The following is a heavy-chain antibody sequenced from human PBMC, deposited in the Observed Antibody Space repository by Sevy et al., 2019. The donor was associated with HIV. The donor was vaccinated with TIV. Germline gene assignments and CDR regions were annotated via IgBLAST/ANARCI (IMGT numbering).Heavy chain of an antibody. J-gene: IGHJ4*02. Sequence: LSLTCTVSGGSINSRTSYWGWIRQPPGKGLEWIGILYYSGVTYYNPSLKSRVTISVDTSKNQFSLKLSSVTAADTAVYYCARLDATRPKGYYFDYWGQGTLVTVSS. CDR1: GGSINSRTSY. CDR3: ARLDATRPKGYYFDY. CDR2: LYYSGVT. D-gene: IGHD1-1*01. V-gene: IGHV4-39*01.